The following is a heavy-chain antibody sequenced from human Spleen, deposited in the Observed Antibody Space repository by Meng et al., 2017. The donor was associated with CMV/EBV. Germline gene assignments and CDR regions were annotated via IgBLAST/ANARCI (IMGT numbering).Heavy chain of an antibody. CDR2: ISGSGGST. D-gene: IGHD2-15*01. J-gene: IGHJ3*02. CDR3: ARGRGVVVVASDAFDI. Sequence: GGSLRLSCAASGFTFSSYAMSWVRQAPGKGLEWVSAISGSGGSTYYADSVKCRFTISRDNSKNTLYLQMNSLRAEDTAVYYCARGRGVVVVASDAFDIWGQGTMVTVSS. CDR1: GFTFSSYA. V-gene: IGHV3-23*01.